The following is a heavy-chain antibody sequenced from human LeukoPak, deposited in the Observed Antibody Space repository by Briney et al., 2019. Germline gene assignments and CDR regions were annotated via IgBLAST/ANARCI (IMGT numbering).Heavy chain of an antibody. CDR3: ARWRFQLLDY. D-gene: IGHD2-2*01. CDR1: GFTFSNYA. CDR2: ISGTGGST. J-gene: IGHJ4*02. Sequence: PRGSLRLSCAASGFTFSNYAMSWVRQAPGKGLEWVSAISGTGGSTYYADSVKGRFTISRDNSKNTLYLQMNSLRAEDTAVYYCARWRFQLLDYWGQGTLVTVSS. V-gene: IGHV3-23*01.